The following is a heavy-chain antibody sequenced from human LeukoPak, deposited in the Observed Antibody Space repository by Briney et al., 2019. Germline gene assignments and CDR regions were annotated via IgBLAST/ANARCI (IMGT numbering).Heavy chain of an antibody. D-gene: IGHD3-16*01. CDR1: GFTFSSYS. CDR2: ISTSSSYI. V-gene: IGHV3-21*01. CDR3: ARDPVLTESPHFDY. J-gene: IGHJ4*02. Sequence: GGSLRLSCAASGFTFSSYSMNWVRQAPGKGLEWVSSISTSSSYIYYADSVKGRFTISRDNAKNSLYLQMNSLRAEDTAVYYCARDPVLTESPHFDYWGQGTLVTVSS.